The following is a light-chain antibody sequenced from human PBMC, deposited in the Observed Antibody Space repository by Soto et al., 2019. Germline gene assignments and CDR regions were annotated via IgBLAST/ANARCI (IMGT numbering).Light chain of an antibody. Sequence: ETVLTQSPGTLSLSPGERATLSCRASQSITSYLTWYQQRPGKAPRLLIYAASRRATGIPERFSGSGSGTDFTLTISRLEPEDFAVYYCQQYSTSPITFGQGTQLEIK. CDR2: AAS. CDR3: QQYSTSPIT. V-gene: IGKV3-20*01. CDR1: QSITSY. J-gene: IGKJ5*01.